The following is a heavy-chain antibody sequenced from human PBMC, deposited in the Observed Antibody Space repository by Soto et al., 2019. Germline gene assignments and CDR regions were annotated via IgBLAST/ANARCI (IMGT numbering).Heavy chain of an antibody. CDR1: GFICSSYD. Sequence: GGSLRLSCAVSGFICSSYDMSWVRQAPGKGLEWVSTILVGGSTHYEDSVKGRFTISRDTSKNTVYLQMNSLTAGDTAFYYCEKANANSGGAFELYGQGTMVTVSS. D-gene: IGHD1-26*01. J-gene: IGHJ3*01. CDR3: EKANANSGGAFEL. V-gene: IGHV3-23*01. CDR2: ILVGGST.